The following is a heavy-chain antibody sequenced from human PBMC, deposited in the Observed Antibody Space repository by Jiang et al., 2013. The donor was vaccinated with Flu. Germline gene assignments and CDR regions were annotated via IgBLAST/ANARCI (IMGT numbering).Heavy chain of an antibody. D-gene: IGHD3-10*01. CDR1: DDSISSSNYY. CDR2: VSFGGRS. V-gene: IGHV4-39*01. CDR3: ARRRSGSSGNFDH. J-gene: IGHJ4*02. Sequence: GSGLVKPSETLALTCTVSDDSISSSNYYWGWFRQPPGKGLEWIGSVSFGGRSYYNPSHKSRVTISIDTSKNQFSLRLTSVTAADTAVYYCARRRSGSSGNFDHWGQGTLVTVSS.